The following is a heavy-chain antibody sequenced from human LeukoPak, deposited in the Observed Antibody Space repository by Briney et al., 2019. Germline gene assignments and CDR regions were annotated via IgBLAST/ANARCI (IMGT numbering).Heavy chain of an antibody. CDR2: IYPGDSNI. CDR3: ARRWYYGSGSYRYLFDY. D-gene: IGHD3-10*01. Sequence: GESLKISCKGSGYSFTCYWIGWVRQMPGKGLEWVGIIYPGDSNIRYSPSLQGQVTISADKSISTAYLQWSSLKASDTAMYYCARRWYYGSGSYRYLFDYWGQGTLVTVSS. V-gene: IGHV5-51*01. J-gene: IGHJ4*02. CDR1: GYSFTCYW.